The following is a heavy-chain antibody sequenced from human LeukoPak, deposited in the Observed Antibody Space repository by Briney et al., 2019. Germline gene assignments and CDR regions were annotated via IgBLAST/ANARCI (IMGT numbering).Heavy chain of an antibody. V-gene: IGHV1-69*06. CDR2: IIPIFGTA. CDR3: ARGAGYYDSSGLVPFDY. Sequence: SVKVSCKASGGTFSSYAISWVRQAPGQGLEWMGRIIPIFGTANYAQKFQGRVTITADKSTSTAYMELSSLRSEDTAVYYCARGAGYYDSSGLVPFDYWGQGTLVTVSS. J-gene: IGHJ4*02. D-gene: IGHD3-22*01. CDR1: GGTFSSYA.